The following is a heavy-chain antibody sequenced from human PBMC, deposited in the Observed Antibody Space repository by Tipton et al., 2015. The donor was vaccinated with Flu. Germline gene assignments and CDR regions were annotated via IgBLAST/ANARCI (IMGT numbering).Heavy chain of an antibody. J-gene: IGHJ3*02. CDR3: ARDRGGVFHDAFDI. Sequence: SLRLSCAASGFTFSSYSMKWVRQTPGKGLEWISSISNSGSYIYYADAVKGRFTISGDNAKNSLYLQMNNVRAEDTAVYYCARDRGGVFHDAFDIWGQGTVVTVSS. V-gene: IGHV3-21*01. CDR1: GFTFSSYS. CDR2: ISNSGSYI. D-gene: IGHD2-15*01.